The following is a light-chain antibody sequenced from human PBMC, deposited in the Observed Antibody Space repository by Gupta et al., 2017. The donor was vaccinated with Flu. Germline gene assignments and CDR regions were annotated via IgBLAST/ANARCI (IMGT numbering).Light chain of an antibody. CDR2: EVS. Sequence: QSALTQPPSVSGSPGQSVTISSTGTSSDIGNYNRVSWYQQPPGTAPKLMIYEVSTRPSGVPDRFSGSKSGNTASLTISGLQAEDEADYYCSSYTSSYTYVFGTGTKLTVL. CDR1: SSDIGNYNR. CDR3: SSYTSSYTYV. V-gene: IGLV2-18*02. J-gene: IGLJ1*01.